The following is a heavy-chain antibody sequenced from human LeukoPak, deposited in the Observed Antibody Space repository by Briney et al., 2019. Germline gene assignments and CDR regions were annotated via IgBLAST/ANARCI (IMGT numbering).Heavy chain of an antibody. CDR3: AKDGAPYYYDSSGYVDY. J-gene: IGHJ4*02. V-gene: IGHV3-23*01. D-gene: IGHD3-22*01. Sequence: GGSLRLSCAASGFTFSSYAMSWVRQAPGKGLEWVSAISGSGGSTYYADSVKGRFTISRDNSKNTLYLQMNSLRAGDTAVYYCAKDGAPYYYDSSGYVDYWGQGTLVTVSS. CDR2: ISGSGGST. CDR1: GFTFSSYA.